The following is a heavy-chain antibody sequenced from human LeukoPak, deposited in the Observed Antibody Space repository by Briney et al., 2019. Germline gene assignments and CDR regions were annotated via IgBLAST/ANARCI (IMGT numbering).Heavy chain of an antibody. Sequence: PRRSLTLSCAASGFTFSGSAMHWVRQVSGNGREWIGRIKPKGDNYMKAYVVAGRGRCTIPRSDSNNTAYLQMNSLKPEDRAVYYCTRDWKYSRGSLPGYSGLDVWGKGTTVTVSS. CDR2: IKPKGDNYMK. V-gene: IGHV3-73*01. CDR3: TRDWKYSRGSLPGYSGLDV. CDR1: GFTFSGSA. J-gene: IGHJ6*04. D-gene: IGHD6-19*01.